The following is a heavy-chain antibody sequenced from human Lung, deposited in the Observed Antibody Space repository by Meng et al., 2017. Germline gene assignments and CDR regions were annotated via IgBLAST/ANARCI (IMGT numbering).Heavy chain of an antibody. CDR2: INRDGTKP. Sequence: EGQFVGLGGGLVPPGGSSGLSCAAFGFTFTDHWRHWVRQGPGKGLVWVSRINRDGTKPTYADSVKGRFTISRDNAKNTLYLQMNNLRAEDTAFYYCTNDRLNHWGQGALVTVSS. CDR3: TNDRLNH. V-gene: IGHV3-74*02. D-gene: IGHD1-1*01. J-gene: IGHJ1*01. CDR1: GFTFTDHW.